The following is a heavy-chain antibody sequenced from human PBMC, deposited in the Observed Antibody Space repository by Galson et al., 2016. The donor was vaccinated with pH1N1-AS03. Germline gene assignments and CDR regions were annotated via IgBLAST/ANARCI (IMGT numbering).Heavy chain of an antibody. Sequence: QVQLQESGPGLVKPSETLSLTCRVSGGSLRINHWSWIRQPPGKGLAWLGAIHYRGLTRYHHPLKSRIATSVETSKNHFSLRLSSVTAADTAVYYCARRFSELLVNDYHEVFDIWGQGTMVAVSS. V-gene: IGHV4-59*08. CDR3: ARRFSELLVNDYHEVFDI. J-gene: IGHJ3*02. CDR2: IHYRGLT. D-gene: IGHD3-16*01. CDR1: GGSLRINH.